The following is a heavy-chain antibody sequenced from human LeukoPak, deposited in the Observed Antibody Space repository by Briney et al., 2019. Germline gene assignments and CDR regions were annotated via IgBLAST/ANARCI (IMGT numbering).Heavy chain of an antibody. CDR2: IYHSGSP. J-gene: IGHJ4*02. V-gene: IGHV4-4*02. Sequence: SETLSLTCAVSGGSISSNNWWGWVRQPPGKGLEWIGEIYHSGSPNYNPSLKSRVTISVDKSRNHFSLNLSSVTAADTAVYYCARVNINNWHSCDYWGQGTPVTVSS. CDR1: GGSISSNNW. D-gene: IGHD1-1*01. CDR3: ARVNINNWHSCDY.